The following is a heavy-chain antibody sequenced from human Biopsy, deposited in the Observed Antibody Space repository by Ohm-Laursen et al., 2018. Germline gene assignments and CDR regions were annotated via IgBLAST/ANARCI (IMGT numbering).Heavy chain of an antibody. CDR2: INPNTGAT. D-gene: IGHD3-10*01. CDR1: GYTLTGYA. CDR3: ATGPYYDTRFYYNVRPFDF. J-gene: IGHJ4*02. V-gene: IGHV1-2*02. Sequence: SVKVSCKASGYTLTGYAMHWVRQAPGEGLEWIGLINPNTGATTYAQKFQGRVTMTRDTSISIAYMELTSLRSDDTAVYYCATGPYYDTRFYYNVRPFDFWGQGTLVTVSS.